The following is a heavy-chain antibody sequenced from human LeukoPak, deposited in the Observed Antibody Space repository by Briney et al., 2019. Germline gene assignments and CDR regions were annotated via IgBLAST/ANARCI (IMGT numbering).Heavy chain of an antibody. Sequence: PGGSLRLSCGASGFTFDAYAMHSVRQAPGKGLERVSLINKDGSATYYADSVKGRFTISRDNSKNSLYLQTNSLRSEDTALYYCATWAFYHSLDVWGQGTTVTVSS. CDR1: GFTFDAYA. CDR2: INKDGSAT. V-gene: IGHV3-43*02. CDR3: ATWAFYHSLDV. D-gene: IGHD1-26*01. J-gene: IGHJ6*02.